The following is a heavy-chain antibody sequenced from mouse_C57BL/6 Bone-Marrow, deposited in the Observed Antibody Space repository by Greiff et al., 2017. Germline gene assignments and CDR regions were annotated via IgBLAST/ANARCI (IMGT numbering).Heavy chain of an antibody. CDR2: IDPETGGT. D-gene: IGHD2-5*01. Sequence: QVHVKQSGAELVRPGASVTLSCKASGYTFTDYEMHWVKQTPVHGLEWIGAIDPETGGTAYNQKFKGKAILTADKSSGTAYMELRSLTSEDSAVYYCTREGVLYYSNYGAMDYWGQGTSVTVSS. V-gene: IGHV1-15*01. CDR1: GYTFTDYE. CDR3: TREGVLYYSNYGAMDY. J-gene: IGHJ4*01.